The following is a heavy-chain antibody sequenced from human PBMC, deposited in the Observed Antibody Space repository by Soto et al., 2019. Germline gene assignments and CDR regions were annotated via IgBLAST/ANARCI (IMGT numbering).Heavy chain of an antibody. V-gene: IGHV3-33*01. CDR1: GFTFSSYG. J-gene: IGHJ6*02. Sequence: GGSLRLSCAASGFTFSSYGMHWVRQAPGKGLEWVAVIWYDGSNKYYADSVKGRFTISRDNSKNTLYLQMNSLRAEDTAVYYCARSRVPAAATVNYYYYYGMDVWGQGTTVTVSS. CDR2: IWYDGSNK. CDR3: ARSRVPAAATVNYYYYYGMDV. D-gene: IGHD2-2*01.